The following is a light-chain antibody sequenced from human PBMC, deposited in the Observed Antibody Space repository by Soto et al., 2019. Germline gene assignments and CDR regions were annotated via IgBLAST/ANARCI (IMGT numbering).Light chain of an antibody. CDR3: QQRSNWPRT. CDR2: DAS. J-gene: IGKJ1*01. V-gene: IGKV3-11*01. CDR1: QSISSY. Sequence: EIVLTQSPATLSLSPGERATLSCRASQSISSYLAWYQQKRGQPPRLLIYDASNRATGIPARFSGSGSGTDFTLSVSSLEPEDLAVYYCQQRSNWPRTFGQGTRVEIK.